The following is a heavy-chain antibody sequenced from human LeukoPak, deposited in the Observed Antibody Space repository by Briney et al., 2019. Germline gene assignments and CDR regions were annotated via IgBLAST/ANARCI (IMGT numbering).Heavy chain of an antibody. D-gene: IGHD6-13*01. Sequence: GGSLRLSCAASGFTFSSYSMNWVRQAPGKGLEWVAVIWSDGTTKYYADSVKGRFTISRDNSENTLYLQMNSLRAEDTAVCFCARGPQSAAAGIFDYWGQGTLVTVSS. CDR3: ARGPQSAAAGIFDY. V-gene: IGHV3-33*08. CDR1: GFTFSSYS. J-gene: IGHJ4*02. CDR2: IWSDGTTK.